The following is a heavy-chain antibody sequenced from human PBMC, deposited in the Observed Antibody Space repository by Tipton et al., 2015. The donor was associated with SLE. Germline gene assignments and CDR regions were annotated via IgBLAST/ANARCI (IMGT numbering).Heavy chain of an antibody. V-gene: IGHV4-38-2*02. CDR2: IYHSGST. CDR1: GYSISSGYY. CDR3: ARGIAARYFDY. D-gene: IGHD6-6*01. J-gene: IGHJ4*02. Sequence: TLSLTCTVSGYSISSGYYWGWIRQPPGKGLEWIGSIYHSGSTYYNPSLKSRVTISVDTSKNQFSLKLSSVTAADTAVYYCARGIAARYFDYWGQGTLVTVSS.